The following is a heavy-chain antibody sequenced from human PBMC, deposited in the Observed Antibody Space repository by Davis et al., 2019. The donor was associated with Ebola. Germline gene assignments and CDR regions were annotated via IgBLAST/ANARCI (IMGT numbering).Heavy chain of an antibody. CDR2: IRFDGSDE. J-gene: IGHJ4*02. Sequence: GESLKISCAASGLTFSSYWMSWVRQAPGQGLEWVANIRFDGSDEKYVDSLKGRFTISRDNAKNSLYLQMNSLRAEDTAVYYCARAGSYDILTGSHTGGTFDYWGQGTLVTVSS. V-gene: IGHV3-7*01. D-gene: IGHD3-9*01. CDR1: GLTFSSYW. CDR3: ARAGSYDILTGSHTGGTFDY.